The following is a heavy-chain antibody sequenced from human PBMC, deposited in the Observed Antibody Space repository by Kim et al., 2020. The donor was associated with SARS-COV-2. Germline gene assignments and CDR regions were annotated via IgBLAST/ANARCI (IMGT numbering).Heavy chain of an antibody. Sequence: ASVKVSCKASGYTFTSYAMNWVRQAPGQGLEWMGWINTNTGNPTYAQGFTGRFVFSLDTSVSTAYLQISSLKAEDTAVYYCARDSIQLWLRGGYYYYGMDVWGQGTTVTVSS. CDR3: ARDSIQLWLRGGYYYYGMDV. CDR2: INTNTGNP. V-gene: IGHV7-4-1*02. J-gene: IGHJ6*02. D-gene: IGHD5-18*01. CDR1: GYTFTSYA.